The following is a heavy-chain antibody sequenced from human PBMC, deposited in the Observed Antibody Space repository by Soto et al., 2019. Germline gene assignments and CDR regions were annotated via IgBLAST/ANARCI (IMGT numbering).Heavy chain of an antibody. J-gene: IGHJ5*02. V-gene: IGHV4-39*01. CDR3: SRRAPEGFDP. Sequence: SETLSLTCNVSGGSISRSSYYWGWIRQPPGKGLEWIGSMYYSGSTYYNPSLKSRVTISIDTPKNQLSLKLTSVTAADTAVYYCSRRAPEGFDPWGQGTLVTVS. CDR2: MYYSGST. CDR1: GGSISRSSYY.